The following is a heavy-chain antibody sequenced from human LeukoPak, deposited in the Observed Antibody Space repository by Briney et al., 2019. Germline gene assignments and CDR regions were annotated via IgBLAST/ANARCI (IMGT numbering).Heavy chain of an antibody. V-gene: IGHV3-9*01. CDR1: GFTFDDYA. CDR3: AKDRVAVAGTYYFYGMDV. Sequence: GGSLRLSCAASGFTFDDYAMHWVRQAPGKGLEWVSRITWNSGSIGYADSVKGRFTISRDNAKNSLYLQMNSLRAEDTALYYCAKDRVAVAGTYYFYGMDVWGQGTTVTVSS. CDR2: ITWNSGSI. D-gene: IGHD6-19*01. J-gene: IGHJ6*02.